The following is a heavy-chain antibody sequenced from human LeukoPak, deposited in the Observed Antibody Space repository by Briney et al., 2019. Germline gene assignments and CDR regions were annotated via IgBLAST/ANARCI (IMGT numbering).Heavy chain of an antibody. CDR3: ARESWFGESKTFDI. Sequence: PGRSLRLSCAASGFTFSTYGMHWVRQAPGKGLEWMAVIRYDGSDKYHADSVKGRFTISRDNSKNMLCLQMNSLRAEDTAVYYCARESWFGESKTFDIWGQGTMVTVSS. D-gene: IGHD3-10*01. V-gene: IGHV3-33*01. J-gene: IGHJ3*02. CDR2: IRYDGSDK. CDR1: GFTFSTYG.